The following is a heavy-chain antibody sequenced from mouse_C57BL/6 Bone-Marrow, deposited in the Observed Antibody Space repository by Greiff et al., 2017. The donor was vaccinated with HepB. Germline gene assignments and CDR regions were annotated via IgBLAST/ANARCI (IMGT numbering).Heavy chain of an antibody. V-gene: IGHV1-82*01. J-gene: IGHJ2*01. Sequence: QVQLQQSGPELVKPGASVKISCKASGYAFSSSWMNWVKQRPGKGLEWIGRIYPGDGDTNYNGKFKGKATLTADKSSSTAYMQLSSLTSEDSAVYFCARSLGRFDYWGQGTTLTVSS. D-gene: IGHD4-1*01. CDR2: IYPGDGDT. CDR1: GYAFSSSW. CDR3: ARSLGRFDY.